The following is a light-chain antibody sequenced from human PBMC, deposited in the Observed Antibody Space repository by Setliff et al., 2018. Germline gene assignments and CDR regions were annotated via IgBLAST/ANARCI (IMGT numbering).Light chain of an antibody. Sequence: QSALTQPPSASGTPGQRATISCSGSSSNIGSNTVNWYQQLPGTAPKLLIYSNNQRPSGVPDRFSGSKSGTSASLAISGLQSEDETDYYCAAWDDSLNGYVFGTGTKV. J-gene: IGLJ1*01. CDR2: SNN. CDR1: SSNIGSNT. CDR3: AAWDDSLNGYV. V-gene: IGLV1-44*01.